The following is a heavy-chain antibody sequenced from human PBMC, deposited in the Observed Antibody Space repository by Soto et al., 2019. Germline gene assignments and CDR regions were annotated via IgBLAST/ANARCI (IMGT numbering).Heavy chain of an antibody. V-gene: IGHV1-46*01. CDR1: GYTFTSYY. J-gene: IGHJ6*02. CDR3: ARSRDIVATPIDV. Sequence: GASVKVSCRASGYTFTSYYMHWVRQAPGQGLEWMGIINPSGGSTSYAKKFQGRVTMTRDTSTSTVYMELSSLRSEDTAVYYCARSRDIVATPIDVWGQGTTVTVSS. D-gene: IGHD5-12*01. CDR2: INPSGGST.